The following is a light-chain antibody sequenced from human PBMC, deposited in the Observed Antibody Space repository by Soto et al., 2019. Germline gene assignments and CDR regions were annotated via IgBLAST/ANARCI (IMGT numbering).Light chain of an antibody. CDR1: QSVSSY. CDR3: QQYDNWPPIT. V-gene: IGKV3-15*01. CDR2: GAS. Sequence: DIVMRQSPATLSVSPGERATLSCRVSQSVSSYLAWYQQKPGQAPRLLIYGASTRATGIPARFSGTGSGTEFTLSISSLQSEDSAVYYCQQYDNWPPITFGQGTRLEI. J-gene: IGKJ5*01.